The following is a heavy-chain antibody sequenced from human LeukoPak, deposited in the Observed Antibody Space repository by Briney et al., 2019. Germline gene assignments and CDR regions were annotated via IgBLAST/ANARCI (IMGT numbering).Heavy chain of an antibody. CDR2: IYHSGST. Sequence: SETLSLTCTVSGYSISSGYYWGWIRQPPGKGLEWIGSIYHSGSTYYNPSLKSRVTISVDTSKNQFSLKLSSVTAADTAVYYCARRGQIVRTSYYYYYMDVWGKGTTVTVSS. J-gene: IGHJ6*03. V-gene: IGHV4-38-2*02. CDR1: GYSISSGYY. D-gene: IGHD6-6*01. CDR3: ARRGQIVRTSYYYYYMDV.